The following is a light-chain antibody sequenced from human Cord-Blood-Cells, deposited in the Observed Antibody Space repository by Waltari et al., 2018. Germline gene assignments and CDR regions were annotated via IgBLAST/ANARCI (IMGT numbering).Light chain of an antibody. CDR1: SSDVGGYNY. V-gene: IGLV2-14*01. Sequence: QSALTKPASVSGSPGQSITISCTGTSSDVGGYNYVSWYQQHPGKAPKLMIYDVSNRPPGVPNRFSGSKSGNTASLTISGLQAEDEADYYCSSYTSSSTLWVFGGGTKLTVL. J-gene: IGLJ3*02. CDR2: DVS. CDR3: SSYTSSSTLWV.